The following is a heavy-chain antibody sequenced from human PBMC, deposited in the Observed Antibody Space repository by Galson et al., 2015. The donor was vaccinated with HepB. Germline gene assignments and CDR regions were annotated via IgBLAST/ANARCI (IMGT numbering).Heavy chain of an antibody. CDR1: GYSFTSYW. Sequence: QSGAEVKKPGESLKISCKGSGYSFTSYWIGWVRQMPGKGLEWMGIIYPGDSDTRYSPSFQGQVTISADKSISTAYLQWSSLKASDTAMYYCARGELVPNYYYGMDVWGQGTTVTVSS. CDR3: ARGELVPNYYYGMDV. D-gene: IGHD6-6*01. J-gene: IGHJ6*02. V-gene: IGHV5-51*01. CDR2: IYPGDSDT.